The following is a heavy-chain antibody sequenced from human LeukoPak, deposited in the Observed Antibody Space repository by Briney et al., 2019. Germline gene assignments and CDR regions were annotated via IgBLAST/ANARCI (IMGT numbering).Heavy chain of an antibody. V-gene: IGHV4-31*03. D-gene: IGHD5-24*01. CDR3: ARGGVSRGDGYNFDY. J-gene: IGHJ4*02. Sequence: PSETLSLTCTVSGGSISSGGYYWSWIRQHPGKGLEWIGYIYYSGSTYYNPSLKSRVTISVDTSKNQFSLKLSSVTAADTAVYYCARGGVSRGDGYNFDYWGQGTLVTVSS. CDR1: GGSISSGGYY. CDR2: IYYSGST.